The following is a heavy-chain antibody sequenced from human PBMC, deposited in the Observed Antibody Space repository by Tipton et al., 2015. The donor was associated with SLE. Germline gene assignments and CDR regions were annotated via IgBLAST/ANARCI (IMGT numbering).Heavy chain of an antibody. J-gene: IGHJ1*01. V-gene: IGHV3-66*02. CDR2: IYSGGST. CDR3: ARGLFGELLWGYFQH. CDR1: GFTVSSNY. D-gene: IGHD3-10*02. Sequence: SLRLSCAASGFTVSSNYMSWVRQAPGKGLEWVSVIYSGGSTYYADSVKGRFTISRDNSKNTLYLQMNSLRAEDTAVYYCARGLFGELLWGYFQHWGQGTLVTVSS.